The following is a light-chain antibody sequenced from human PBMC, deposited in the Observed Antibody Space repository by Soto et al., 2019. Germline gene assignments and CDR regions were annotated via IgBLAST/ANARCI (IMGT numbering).Light chain of an antibody. Sequence: QSALTQPASVSGSPGQSITISCTGTSRDVGGYNYVSWHQQHPGKAPKVIITEVSNRPSGVSNRFSGSKSGNTASLTISGLQAEDEADYYCSSYAGSNNLYVFGTGTKVTVL. J-gene: IGLJ1*01. V-gene: IGLV2-14*01. CDR2: EVS. CDR3: SSYAGSNNLYV. CDR1: SRDVGGYNY.